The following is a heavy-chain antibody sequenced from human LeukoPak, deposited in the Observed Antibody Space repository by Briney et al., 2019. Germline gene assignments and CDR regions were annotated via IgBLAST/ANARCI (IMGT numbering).Heavy chain of an antibody. D-gene: IGHD3-22*01. CDR2: MKHNSGNT. CDR3: ARVHYYDSSGYYRYYYGMDF. J-gene: IGHJ6*02. CDR1: GYTFTSYD. Sequence: ASVKVSCKASGYTFTSYDINWVRQATGQGLEWVGWMKHNSGNTGYAQKFQGRVTMTRNTSISTAYMELGSLRSEDTAGYYCARVHYYDSSGYYRYYYGMDFWGQGTTVTVSS. V-gene: IGHV1-8*01.